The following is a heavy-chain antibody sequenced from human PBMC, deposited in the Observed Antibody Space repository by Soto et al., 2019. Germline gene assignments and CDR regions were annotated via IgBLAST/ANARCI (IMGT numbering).Heavy chain of an antibody. J-gene: IGHJ4*02. V-gene: IGHV3-11*06. Sequence: GSLRLSCAASGFTFSDYYMSWIRQAPGKGLEWVSYISSSSSYTNYADSVKGRFTISRDNAKNSLYLQMNSLRAEDTAVYYCATHYYDSSGPSYFDYWGQGTLVTVSS. CDR3: ATHYYDSSGPSYFDY. D-gene: IGHD3-22*01. CDR2: ISSSSSYT. CDR1: GFTFSDYY.